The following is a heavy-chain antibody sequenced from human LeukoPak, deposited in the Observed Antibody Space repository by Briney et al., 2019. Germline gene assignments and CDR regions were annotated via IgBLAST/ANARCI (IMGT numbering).Heavy chain of an antibody. CDR3: ARNGPYYYDSSGLYYFDY. Sequence: GGSLRLSCAASGFTFSSYEMNWVRQAPGKGLEWVSYISSSGSTIYYADSAKGRFTISRDNAKNSLYLQMNSLRAEDTAVYYCARNGPYYYDSSGLYYFDYWGQGTLVTVSS. D-gene: IGHD3-22*01. CDR1: GFTFSSYE. CDR2: ISSSGSTI. J-gene: IGHJ4*02. V-gene: IGHV3-48*03.